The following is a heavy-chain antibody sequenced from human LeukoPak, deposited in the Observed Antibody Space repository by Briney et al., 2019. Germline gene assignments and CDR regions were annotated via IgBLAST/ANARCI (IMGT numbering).Heavy chain of an antibody. J-gene: IGHJ6*03. CDR1: GYTFSGYY. Sequence: ASVKVSCKASGYTFSGYYMHWVRQAPGQGLEWMGWINPKSGGTNEAQKFHDRVIMTTDTSTSTAYMELRSLRSDDTAVYYCARRGYSYGYGQVYYYYMDVWGKGTTVTVSS. CDR2: INPKSGGT. CDR3: ARRGYSYGYGQVYYYYMDV. D-gene: IGHD5-18*01. V-gene: IGHV1-2*02.